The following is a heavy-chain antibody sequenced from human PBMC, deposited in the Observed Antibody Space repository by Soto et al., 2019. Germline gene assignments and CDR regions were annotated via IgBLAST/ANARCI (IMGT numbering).Heavy chain of an antibody. Sequence: QVQLVQSGAEVKKPGSSVKVSCKASGGTFSSYAISWVRQAPGQGLEWMGGIIPIFGTANYAQKFQGRVTITADESTSTAYMGMSSLRSEDTAVDYCASVGDIVVVVAAAAKRLREGYYYGMDVWGQGTTVTVSS. V-gene: IGHV1-69*01. J-gene: IGHJ6*02. CDR3: ASVGDIVVVVAAAAKRLREGYYYGMDV. CDR2: IIPIFGTA. CDR1: GGTFSSYA. D-gene: IGHD2-15*01.